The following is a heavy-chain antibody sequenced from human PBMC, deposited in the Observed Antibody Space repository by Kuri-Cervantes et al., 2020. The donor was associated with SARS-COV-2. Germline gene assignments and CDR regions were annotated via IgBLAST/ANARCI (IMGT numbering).Heavy chain of an antibody. V-gene: IGHV3-64*04. CDR3: AKEGYDFWSGGKRAPLDY. Sequence: GGSLRLSCSASGFIFNNYMMHWVRQPPGKGLEYVSGLSRDGVTTYYADSVKGRFTISRDNSKNTLYLQMNSLRAEDTAVYYCAKEGYDFWSGGKRAPLDYWGQGTLVTVSS. CDR1: GFIFNNYM. CDR2: LSRDGVTT. D-gene: IGHD3-3*01. J-gene: IGHJ4*02.